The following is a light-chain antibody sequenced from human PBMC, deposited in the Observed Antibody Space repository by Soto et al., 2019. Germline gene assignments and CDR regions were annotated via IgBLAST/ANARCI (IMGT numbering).Light chain of an antibody. CDR3: SSYSISTADL. J-gene: IGLJ1*01. CDR2: EVN. V-gene: IGLV2-14*01. Sequence: QSVLTQPPSVSAAPGQRVPMSCSGSSYNLWGNSVALYRQRPGTAPKLMFVEVNNRPSGVSYRFSGSKSGNTASLTISGLQAEDEADYFCSSYSISTADLFGTGTKVTV. CDR1: SYNLWGNS.